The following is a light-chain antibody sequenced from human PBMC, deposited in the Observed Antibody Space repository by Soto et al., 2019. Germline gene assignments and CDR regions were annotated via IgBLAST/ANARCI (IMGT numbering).Light chain of an antibody. Sequence: EIVLTQSPGTLSLSPGERATLSCRASQSVSGTYLAWFQQKPGQAPRLLIYGISSRSTGIPDRFSGSVSGTDFTLTISRLEPEDFAVYYCQQYGSIPRTFGQGTKGDIK. CDR2: GIS. CDR1: QSVSGTY. CDR3: QQYGSIPRT. J-gene: IGKJ1*01. V-gene: IGKV3-20*01.